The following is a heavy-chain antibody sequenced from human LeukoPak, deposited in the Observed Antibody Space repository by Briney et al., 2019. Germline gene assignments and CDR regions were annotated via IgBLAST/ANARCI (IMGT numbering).Heavy chain of an antibody. CDR2: IIPIFGTA. Sequence: WASVKVSCKASGGTFSSYAISWVRQAPGQGLEWMGGIIPIFGTANYAQKFQGRVTITADKSTSTAYMELSSLRSEDTAVYYCASYYGSGSYYKRDGMDVWGKGTTVTVSS. CDR3: ASYYGSGSYYKRDGMDV. V-gene: IGHV1-69*06. J-gene: IGHJ6*04. D-gene: IGHD3-10*01. CDR1: GGTFSSYA.